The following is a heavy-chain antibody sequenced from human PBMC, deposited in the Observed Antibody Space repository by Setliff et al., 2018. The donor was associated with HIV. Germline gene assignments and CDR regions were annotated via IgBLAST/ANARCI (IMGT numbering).Heavy chain of an antibody. D-gene: IGHD3-3*01. V-gene: IGHV4-59*01. CDR2: IYYSGST. CDR3: ARGVNFDY. J-gene: IGHJ4*02. Sequence: SETLSLTCTVSGGSISRYSWTWIRQPPGKELEWIGYIYYSGSTNYNPSLKGRVTISVGTSENQFSLKLSSVTAADTAIYYCARGVNFDYWGQGTQVTVSS. CDR1: GGSISRYS.